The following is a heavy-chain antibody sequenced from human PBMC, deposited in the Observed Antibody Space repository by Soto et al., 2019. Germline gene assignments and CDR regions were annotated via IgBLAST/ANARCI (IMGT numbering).Heavy chain of an antibody. J-gene: IGHJ4*02. CDR1: DGSVSSGSYY. V-gene: IGHV4-61*01. Sequence: PSETLSLTCTVSDGSVSSGSYYWTWIRQPPGKGLEWIGYIYSSGSTLYNPSPKSRVLISVDTSMNQFSLKLSSVTAADTAVYYCARDALALFDSWGQGTLVTVSS. D-gene: IGHD5-12*01. CDR2: IYSSGST. CDR3: ARDALALFDS.